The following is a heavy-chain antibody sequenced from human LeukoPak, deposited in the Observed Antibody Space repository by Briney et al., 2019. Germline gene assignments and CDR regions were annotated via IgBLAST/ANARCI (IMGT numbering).Heavy chain of an antibody. CDR3: ARAVDFWSGTNWFDP. Sequence: SETLSLTCAVYGGSFSGYYWSWIRQPPGKGLEWIGEINHSGSTNYNPSLKSRVTISVDTSENQFSLKLSSVTAADTAVYYCARAVDFWSGTNWFDPWGQGTLVTVSS. V-gene: IGHV4-34*01. D-gene: IGHD3-3*01. CDR2: INHSGST. CDR1: GGSFSGYY. J-gene: IGHJ5*02.